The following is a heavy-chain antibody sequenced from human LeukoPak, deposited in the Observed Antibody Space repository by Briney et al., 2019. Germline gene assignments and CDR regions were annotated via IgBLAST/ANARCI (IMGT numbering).Heavy chain of an antibody. CDR3: ALRGSSWYFY. D-gene: IGHD6-13*01. Sequence: GGSLRLSCAASGFTFSDYGMHWVRQAPGKGLEWVSAISGSGGSTYYADSVKGRFTISRDNSKNTLYLQMNSLRAEDTAVYYCALRGSSWYFYWGQGTQVTVSS. V-gene: IGHV3-23*01. CDR1: GFTFSDYG. CDR2: ISGSGGST. J-gene: IGHJ4*02.